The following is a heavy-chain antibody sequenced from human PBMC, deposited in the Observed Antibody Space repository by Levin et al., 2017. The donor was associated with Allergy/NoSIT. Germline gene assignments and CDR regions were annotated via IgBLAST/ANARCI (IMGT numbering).Heavy chain of an antibody. CDR3: AKGSRAVAGFDY. V-gene: IGHV3-30*18. Sequence: GGSLRLSCAASGFTFSSYGMHWVRQAPGKGLEWVAVISYDGSNKYYADSVKGRFTISRDNSKNTLYLQMNSLRAEDTAVYYCAKGSRAVAGFDYWGQGTLVTVSS. J-gene: IGHJ4*02. CDR2: ISYDGSNK. CDR1: GFTFSSYG. D-gene: IGHD6-19*01.